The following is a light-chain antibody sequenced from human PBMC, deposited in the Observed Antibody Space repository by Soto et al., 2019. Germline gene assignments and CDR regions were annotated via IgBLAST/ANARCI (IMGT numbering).Light chain of an antibody. CDR2: GAS. CDR3: QQYGSSPLT. V-gene: IGKV3-15*01. CDR1: QSVSSN. J-gene: IGKJ4*01. Sequence: EIVMTQSPAPLSVSPGERVTLSCRASQSVSSNLAWYQHIPGQAPRLLIYGASTRATGIPVRFSGSGSGTEFTLNISSLQSEDFAVYYCQQYGSSPLTFGGGTRVEIK.